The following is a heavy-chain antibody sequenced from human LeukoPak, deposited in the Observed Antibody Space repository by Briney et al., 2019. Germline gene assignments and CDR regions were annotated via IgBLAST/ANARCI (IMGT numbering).Heavy chain of an antibody. Sequence: GGSLRLSCAASGFTFSSYEMNWVRQAPGKGLEWISYISSSGSTIYYADSVKGRFTISRDNARNSLYLQMNSLRAEDTAVYYCARDSPNEAILWWSIDYWGQGTLVTVSS. CDR3: ARDSPNEAILWWSIDY. J-gene: IGHJ4*02. CDR2: ISSSGSTI. CDR1: GFTFSSYE. V-gene: IGHV3-48*03. D-gene: IGHD2-21*01.